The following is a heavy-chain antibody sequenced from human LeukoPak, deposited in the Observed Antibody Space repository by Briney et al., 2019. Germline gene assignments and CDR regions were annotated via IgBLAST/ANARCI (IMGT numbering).Heavy chain of an antibody. CDR3: ARGYYDSSAPGY. CDR2: IYSGGST. V-gene: IGHV3-53*04. D-gene: IGHD3-22*01. J-gene: IGHJ1*01. Sequence: WGSLTLSCAASGFTVSTNYMSWVRQAPGKGLEWVSLIYSGGSTYYADSVKGRFTISRHNSKNTLNLQMNSLRDEDTAVYYCARGYYDSSAPGYWGQGPLVSVSS. CDR1: GFTVSTNY.